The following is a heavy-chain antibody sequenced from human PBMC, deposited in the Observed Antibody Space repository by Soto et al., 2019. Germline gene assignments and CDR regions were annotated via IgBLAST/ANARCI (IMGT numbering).Heavy chain of an antibody. Sequence: QITLKESGPPLVKPTQTLTLTCTFSGFSLSTSGVGVGWIRQPPGKALEWLALIYWDDDKRYSPSLKSRLTITENTTKNQVVRTMTNKDPVDTATYYCAHRRHSYSDLTGNWFDPWGQGTLVTVSS. D-gene: IGHD2-21*01. CDR1: GFSLSTSGVG. V-gene: IGHV2-5*02. CDR2: IYWDDDK. CDR3: AHRRHSYSDLTGNWFDP. J-gene: IGHJ5*02.